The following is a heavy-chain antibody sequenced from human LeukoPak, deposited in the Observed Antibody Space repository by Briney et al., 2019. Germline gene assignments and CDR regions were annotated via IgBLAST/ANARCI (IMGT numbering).Heavy chain of an antibody. CDR1: GFTFNEFW. CDR3: ARESEAAGTYYLDH. J-gene: IGHJ4*02. Sequence: GGSLTLSCAASGFTFNEFWMHWVRQVPGKGLMWVARIHKDGLHTWYADSMKGRFTISRDNPENTVYLQLNSLGVEDTAVYYCARESEAAGTYYLDHWGQGNLVTVSS. CDR2: IHKDGLHT. V-gene: IGHV3-74*01. D-gene: IGHD6-25*01.